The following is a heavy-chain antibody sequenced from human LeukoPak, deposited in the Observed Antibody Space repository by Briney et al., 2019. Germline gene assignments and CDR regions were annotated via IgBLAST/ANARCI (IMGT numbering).Heavy chain of an antibody. CDR2: IRDSGSST. J-gene: IGHJ4*02. D-gene: IGHD1-26*01. V-gene: IGHV3-23*01. CDR1: GFTFSESW. Sequence: GGSLRLSCVVSGFTFSESWMSWVRQAPGKGLEWVSAIRDSGSSTHYADSVKGRFTASRDNSKNTLFLQMNSLRAEDTAIYYCAKYGPQDSGSSHFDYWGQGALVTVSS. CDR3: AKYGPQDSGSSHFDY.